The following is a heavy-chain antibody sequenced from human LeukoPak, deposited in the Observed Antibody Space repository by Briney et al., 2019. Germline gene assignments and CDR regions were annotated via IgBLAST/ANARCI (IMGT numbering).Heavy chain of an antibody. D-gene: IGHD2-8*01. CDR1: GFTFSSHS. V-gene: IGHV3-48*04. J-gene: IGHJ6*02. CDR2: ISSSSTTI. CDR3: ARDADARMDV. Sequence: GGSLRLSCAASGFTFSSHSMNWVRQAPGKGLEWVSYISSSSTTIYYADSVEGRFTISRDNAKNSLYLQMNSLRAEDTAVYYCARDADARMDVWGQGTTVTVSS.